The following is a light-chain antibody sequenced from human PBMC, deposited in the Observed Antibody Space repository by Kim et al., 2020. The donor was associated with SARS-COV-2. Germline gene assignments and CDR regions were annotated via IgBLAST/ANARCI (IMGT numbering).Light chain of an antibody. V-gene: IGKV1-33*01. J-gene: IGKJ2*01. CDR2: DAS. CDR3: QQYDSHPYN. Sequence: ASVGDRVTITCRASQDISSYLDWYQHKPGKGPKLLIYDASNLETGVPSRFRGSGSGTQFTLTINSLQPEDIGTYYCQQYDSHPYNFGQGTKVDIK. CDR1: QDISSY.